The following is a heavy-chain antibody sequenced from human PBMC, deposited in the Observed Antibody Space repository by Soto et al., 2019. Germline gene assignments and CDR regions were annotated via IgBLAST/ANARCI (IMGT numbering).Heavy chain of an antibody. V-gene: IGHV1-69*01. Sequence: QVQLVQSGAEVKKPGSSVKVSCKASGGIFSSYAISWLRQAPGQGLEWMGAVIPILGQAYYAQDLQDRVSITADESTTTAFMELSSLRSEDTAVYFCARVGGIGACAGTDYWGQGTLVTVSS. D-gene: IGHD1-26*01. CDR3: ARVGGIGACAGTDY. CDR1: GGIFSSYA. J-gene: IGHJ4*02. CDR2: VIPILGQA.